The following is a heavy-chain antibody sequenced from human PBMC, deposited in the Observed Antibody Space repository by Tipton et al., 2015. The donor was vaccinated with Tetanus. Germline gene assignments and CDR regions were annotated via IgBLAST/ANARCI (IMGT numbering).Heavy chain of an antibody. CDR3: ASYNIPYYFDY. Sequence: TLSLTCTVSGGSINSGTYSWGWIRQPPGKGLEWIGSVYNSGGTYYNPSLKSRVTISADTSKNQFSLRLSSVPAADTAVYYCASYNIPYYFDYWGRGTWSPSPQ. CDR1: GGSINSGTYS. V-gene: IGHV4-39*07. CDR2: VYNSGGT. J-gene: IGHJ4*02. D-gene: IGHD2-2*02.